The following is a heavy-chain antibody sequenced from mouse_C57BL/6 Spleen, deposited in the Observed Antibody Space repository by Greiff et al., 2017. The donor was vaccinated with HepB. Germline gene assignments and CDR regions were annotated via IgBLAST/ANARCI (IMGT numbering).Heavy chain of an antibody. J-gene: IGHJ3*01. D-gene: IGHD2-5*01. CDR1: GFTFSDYY. V-gene: IGHV5-16*01. CDR2: INYDGSST. CDR3: ATYYSNYGGFAY. Sequence: EVQLVESEGGLVQPGSSMKLSCTASGFTFSDYYMAWVRQVPEKGLEWVANINYDGSSTYYLDSLKSRFIISRDNAKNILYLQMSSLKSEDTATYYCATYYSNYGGFAYWGQGTLVTVSA.